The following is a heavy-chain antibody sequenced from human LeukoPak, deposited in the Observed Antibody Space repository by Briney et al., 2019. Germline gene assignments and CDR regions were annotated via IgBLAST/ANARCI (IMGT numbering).Heavy chain of an antibody. V-gene: IGHV3-23*01. CDR3: AKDQDWPFGVVIIYYFDY. J-gene: IGHJ4*02. CDR1: GFTFSSYA. CDR2: ISGSGGST. Sequence: GGSLRLSCAASGFTFSSYAMSWVRQAPGKGLEWVSAISGSGGSTYYADSVKGRFTISRDNSKNTLYLQMNSLRAEDTAVYYCAKDQDWPFGVVIIYYFDYWGQGTLVTVSS. D-gene: IGHD3-3*01.